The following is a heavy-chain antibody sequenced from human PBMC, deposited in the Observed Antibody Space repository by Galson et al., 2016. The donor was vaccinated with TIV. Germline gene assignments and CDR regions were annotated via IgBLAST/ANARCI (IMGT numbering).Heavy chain of an antibody. D-gene: IGHD2-21*02. CDR2: IKQTGSEK. CDR3: ARPGLLQSYESGDYYYDYYWYGLDV. Sequence: SLRLSCAASGFTFSNYWMSWVRQAPGKGLEWVANIKQTGSEKYYVDSVKGRFTISRDNAKNSLYLQMDSLGAEDTAVYYCARPGLLQSYESGDYYYDYYWYGLDVWGQGATVIVSS. J-gene: IGHJ6*02. CDR1: GFTFSNYW. V-gene: IGHV3-7*01.